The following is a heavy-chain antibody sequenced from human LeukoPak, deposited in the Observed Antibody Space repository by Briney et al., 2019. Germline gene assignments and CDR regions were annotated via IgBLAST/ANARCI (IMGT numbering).Heavy chain of an antibody. CDR1: GFTFSSFW. CDR3: ARDPIRSPLGIVVVPAQGGY. D-gene: IGHD2-2*03. Sequence: GGSLRLSCAASGFTFSSFWMSWVRQAPGKGLEWVANIKQVGSEKYYVDSVKGRFTISRDNAKNSLYLQMNSPRAEDTAVYYCARDPIRSPLGIVVVPAQGGYWGQGTLVTVSS. CDR2: IKQVGSEK. V-gene: IGHV3-7*01. J-gene: IGHJ4*02.